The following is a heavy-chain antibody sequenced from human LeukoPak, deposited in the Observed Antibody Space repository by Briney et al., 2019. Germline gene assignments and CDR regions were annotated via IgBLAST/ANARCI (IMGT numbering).Heavy chain of an antibody. CDR3: ARGSHSSSYGFDY. D-gene: IGHD6-13*01. J-gene: IGHJ4*02. CDR1: GLPFSDYW. CDR2: IKQDESEK. V-gene: IGHV3-7*01. Sequence: QPGGSLRLSCVASGLPFSDYWMSWVRQAPGKGLEWVANIKQDESEKYYVDSVRGRFTISRDNAKPSLYLQMNSLRVEDTAVYYCARGSHSSSYGFDYWGQGALVTVSS.